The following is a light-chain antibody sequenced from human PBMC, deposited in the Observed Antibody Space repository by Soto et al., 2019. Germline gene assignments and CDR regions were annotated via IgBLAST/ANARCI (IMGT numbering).Light chain of an antibody. V-gene: IGKV3D-15*01. CDR2: GAS. CDR3: PHSTNWPKT. CDR1: QSVSRK. Sequence: IVSTQSPATLSVSPCEIATLSCRASQSVSRKFVWYQQKPGQAPRILIYGASTRATGIPERFSGSGSGTEFTLTISSLQSEDFAVYYSPHSTNWPKTFAQGTKVAIK. J-gene: IGKJ1*01.